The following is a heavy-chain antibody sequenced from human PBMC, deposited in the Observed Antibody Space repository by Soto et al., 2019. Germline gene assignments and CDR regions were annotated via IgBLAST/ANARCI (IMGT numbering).Heavy chain of an antibody. V-gene: IGHV1-2*02. Sequence: ASVKVSCKASGYTFTGYYIHWVREAPGQGLEWMGWTNPQTGGTSYAQKFQGRVTLSRDTSNNTAYLELSRLTFDDAAVYFCARERYQVISDGMDVWGQGTTVTVSS. CDR3: ARERYQVISDGMDV. CDR2: TNPQTGGT. CDR1: GYTFTGYY. D-gene: IGHD2-2*01. J-gene: IGHJ6*02.